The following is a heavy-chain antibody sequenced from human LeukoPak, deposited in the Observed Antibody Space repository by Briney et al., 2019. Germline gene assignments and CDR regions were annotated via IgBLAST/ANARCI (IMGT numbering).Heavy chain of an antibody. J-gene: IGHJ4*02. D-gene: IGHD5-12*01. CDR2: IYSTGRS. CDR3: ARDGPRSGYDLGHFDN. Sequence: SETLSLTCTVSGGSISNYFWSWVRQPAGEGLEWIGRIYSTGRSDYNPSLKSRITMSVDTSKNQSSLKLSSVTAADTAVYYCARDGPRSGYDLGHFDNLGQGTLVTASS. V-gene: IGHV4-4*07. CDR1: GGSISNYF.